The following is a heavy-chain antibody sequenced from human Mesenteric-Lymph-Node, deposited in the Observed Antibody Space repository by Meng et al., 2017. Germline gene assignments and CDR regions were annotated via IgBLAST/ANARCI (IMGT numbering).Heavy chain of an antibody. CDR2: ISYDGSNK. Sequence: GGSLRLSCAASGFTFSSYAMHWVRQAPGKGLEWVAVISYDGSNKYYADSVKGRFTISRDNSKKTLFLQITSLRPEDTAVYYCARITGDQRDYWGQGTLVTVSS. CDR3: ARITGDQRDY. CDR1: GFTFSSYA. J-gene: IGHJ4*02. D-gene: IGHD7-27*01. V-gene: IGHV3-30*01.